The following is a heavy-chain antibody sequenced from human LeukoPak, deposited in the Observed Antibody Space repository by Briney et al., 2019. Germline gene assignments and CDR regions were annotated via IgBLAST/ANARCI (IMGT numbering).Heavy chain of an antibody. D-gene: IGHD3-10*01. CDR2: IYHSGST. CDR3: AGLLWFGDHGPFDY. Sequence: PSETLSLTCAVSGGSISSYYWSWIRQPPGKGLEWIGEIYHSGSTNYNPSLKSRVTISVDKSKNQFSLKLSSVTAADTAVYYCAGLLWFGDHGPFDYWGQGTLVTVSS. V-gene: IGHV4-59*12. J-gene: IGHJ4*02. CDR1: GGSISSYY.